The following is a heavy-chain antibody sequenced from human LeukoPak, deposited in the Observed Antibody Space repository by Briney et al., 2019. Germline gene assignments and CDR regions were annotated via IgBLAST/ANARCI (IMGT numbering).Heavy chain of an antibody. CDR3: ARELGGGSGSRSYRYNWFDP. CDR1: GFTFSSYW. J-gene: IGHJ5*02. CDR2: IKQDGSEK. Sequence: GGSLRLPCAASGFTFSSYWMSWVRQAPGKGLEWVANIKQDGSEKYYVDSVKGRFTISRDNAKNSLYLQMNSLRAEDTAVYYCARELGGGSGSRSYRYNWFDPWGQGTLVTVSS. V-gene: IGHV3-7*01. D-gene: IGHD3-10*01.